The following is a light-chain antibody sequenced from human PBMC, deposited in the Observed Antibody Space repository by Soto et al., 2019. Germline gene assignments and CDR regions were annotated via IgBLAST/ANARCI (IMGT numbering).Light chain of an antibody. CDR3: MQAVQTPRT. Sequence: DIVMTQSPLSLPVTPGEPASISCRSSQSLLHSNGYNYLDWYLQKPGQSPQLLIYLGSNRASGVPDKISGSGSGTEVTLKNSRVEAEDVGVYYCMQAVQTPRTFGQGTKVEIK. V-gene: IGKV2-28*01. J-gene: IGKJ1*01. CDR2: LGS. CDR1: QSLLHSNGYNY.